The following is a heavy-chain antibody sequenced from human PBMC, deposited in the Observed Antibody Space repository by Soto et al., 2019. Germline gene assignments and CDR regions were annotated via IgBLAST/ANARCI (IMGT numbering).Heavy chain of an antibody. D-gene: IGHD6-6*01. CDR3: VRATAARQSDYSYHYYLHI. J-gene: IGHJ6*03. V-gene: IGHV1-46*03. CDR2: INPNGGST. CDR1: GYTFINYY. Sequence: QVQLVQSGAEVKKPGASVKVSCKASGYTFINYYIHWVRQAPGQGLEWRGVINPNGGSTVYAQKFQGRVTLTRDTTTSTVYVELSSLRSDDTAVYFCVRATAARQSDYSYHYYLHIWGKGTTVTVSS.